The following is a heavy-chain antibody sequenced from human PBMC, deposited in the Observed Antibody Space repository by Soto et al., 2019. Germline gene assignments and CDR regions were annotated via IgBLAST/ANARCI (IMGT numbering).Heavy chain of an antibody. Sequence: SVKVSCKASGGTFSSYAISWVRQAPGQGLEWMGGIIPIFGTANYAQKFQGRVTITADESTSTAYMELSSLRSEDTAVYYCASGTKGWSRYYPFDYWGQGTLVTVSS. CDR3: ASGTKGWSRYYPFDY. J-gene: IGHJ4*02. D-gene: IGHD3-3*01. V-gene: IGHV1-69*13. CDR1: GGTFSSYA. CDR2: IIPIFGTA.